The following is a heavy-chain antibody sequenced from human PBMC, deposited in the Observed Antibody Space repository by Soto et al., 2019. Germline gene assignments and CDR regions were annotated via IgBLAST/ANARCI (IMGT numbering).Heavy chain of an antibody. Sequence: SETLSLTCTVSGGSVSSGSYYWSWIRQPPGKGLEWIGYIYYSGSTNYNPSLKSRVTISVDTSKNQFSLKLSSVTAADTAVYYCARATYDFWSGSSNEGGMDVWGQGTTVTVS. V-gene: IGHV4-61*01. CDR1: GGSVSSGSYY. CDR2: IYYSGST. D-gene: IGHD3-3*01. CDR3: ARATYDFWSGSSNEGGMDV. J-gene: IGHJ6*02.